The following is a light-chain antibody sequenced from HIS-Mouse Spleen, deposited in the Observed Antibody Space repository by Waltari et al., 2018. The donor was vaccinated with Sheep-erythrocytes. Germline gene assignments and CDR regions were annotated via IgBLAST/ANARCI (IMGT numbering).Light chain of an antibody. CDR1: SSDVGRYNL. CDR2: EGS. J-gene: IGLJ3*02. Sequence: QSALTQPASVSGSPGQPTTISCTGTSSDVGRYNLFSWYQQHPGKAPKLMIYEGSKRPSGVSNRFSGSKSGNTASLTISGLQAEDEADYYCCSYAGSSTPWVFGGGTKLTVL. CDR3: CSYAGSSTPWV. V-gene: IGLV2-23*01.